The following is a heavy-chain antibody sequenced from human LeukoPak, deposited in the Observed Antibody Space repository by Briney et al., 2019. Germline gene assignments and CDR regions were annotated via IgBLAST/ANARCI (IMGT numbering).Heavy chain of an antibody. V-gene: IGHV3-43*01. D-gene: IGHD3-16*01. CDR1: GFTFDDYT. Sequence: GGSLRLSCAASGFTFDDYTRHWVRQAPGKGLEWVSLISWDGGSTYYADSVKGRFTISRDNSKNSLYLQMNSLRTEDTAFYYCAKDMAYGGGLDYWGQGTLVTVSS. CDR2: ISWDGGST. J-gene: IGHJ4*02. CDR3: AKDMAYGGGLDY.